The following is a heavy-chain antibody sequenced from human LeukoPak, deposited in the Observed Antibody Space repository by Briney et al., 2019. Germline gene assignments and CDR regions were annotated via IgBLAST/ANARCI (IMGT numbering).Heavy chain of an antibody. J-gene: IGHJ4*02. CDR2: ISGSGGST. D-gene: IGHD3-10*01. Sequence: PGGSLRLSCAASGFTFSSYAMSWVRQAPGKGLEWVSAISGSGGSTYYADSVKGWFTISRDNSKNTLYLQMNSLRAEDTAVYYCAKDLPLWFGELRGYFDYWGQGTLVTVSS. CDR3: AKDLPLWFGELRGYFDY. V-gene: IGHV3-23*01. CDR1: GFTFSSYA.